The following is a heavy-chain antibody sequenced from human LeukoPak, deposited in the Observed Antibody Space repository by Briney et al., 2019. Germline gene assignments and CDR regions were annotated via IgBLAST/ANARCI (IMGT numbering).Heavy chain of an antibody. Sequence: GESLKISCKGSGYSFTSYWISWVRQMPGKGLEWMGRIDPSDSYTNYSPSFQGHVTISADKSISTAYLQWSSLKASDTAMYYCATFSKEGAAAGDYFDYWGQGTLVTVSS. CDR2: IDPSDSYT. D-gene: IGHD6-13*01. V-gene: IGHV5-10-1*01. CDR1: GYSFTSYW. J-gene: IGHJ4*02. CDR3: ATFSKEGAAAGDYFDY.